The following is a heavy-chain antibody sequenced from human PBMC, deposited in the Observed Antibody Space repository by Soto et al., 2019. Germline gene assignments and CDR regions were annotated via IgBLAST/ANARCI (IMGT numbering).Heavy chain of an antibody. V-gene: IGHV3-23*01. CDR3: AKAGDYHGSESYFPLDY. CDR1: GFTFSTYA. CDR2: LSGSGGHT. D-gene: IGHD3-10*01. J-gene: IGHJ4*02. Sequence: EVLLLESGGFLVQPGGSLRLSCAASGFTFSTYAMTWVRQAPGKGLEWVSSLSGSGGHTYYAESVKGRFTISRDNSKNTLYQQTNSLRAEDTDVYYCAKAGDYHGSESYFPLDYWGQGTLVHVSS.